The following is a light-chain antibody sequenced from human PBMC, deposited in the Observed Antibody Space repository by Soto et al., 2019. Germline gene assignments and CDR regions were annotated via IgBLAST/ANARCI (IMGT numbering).Light chain of an antibody. CDR3: QQRSNWLT. CDR2: DAS. V-gene: IGKV3D-20*02. J-gene: IGKJ5*01. CDR1: QSVSSSY. Sequence: ESVWTQSPGTLSLSPGERATLSCGASQSVSSSYLAWYQQKPGQAPRLLIYDASNRATGIPARFSGSGSGTDFTLPITSLEPEDFAVYYCQQRSNWLTFGQGTRLEIK.